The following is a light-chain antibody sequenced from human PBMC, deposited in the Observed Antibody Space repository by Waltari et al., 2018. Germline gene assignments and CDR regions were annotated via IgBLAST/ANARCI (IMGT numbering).Light chain of an antibody. J-gene: IGKJ3*01. V-gene: IGKV1-12*01. CDR3: QQANSFPIT. Sequence: DIQMTQSPSSVSASVGGRVTITCRASQDIRNWLAWYQQKPGKAPNLLIYATSSLQTGVPSRFSGSGSGTEFTLTISSLQPEDFATYYCQQANSFPITFGPGTKVDIK. CDR2: ATS. CDR1: QDIRNW.